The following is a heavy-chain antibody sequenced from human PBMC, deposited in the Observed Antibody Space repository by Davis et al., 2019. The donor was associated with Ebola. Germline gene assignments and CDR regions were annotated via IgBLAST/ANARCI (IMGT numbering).Heavy chain of an antibody. CDR3: ARGPSYYYGMDV. CDR1: GFTFSSYW. Sequence: GESLKISCAASGFTFSSYWMHWVRQAPGKGLVWVSRINSDGSSTSYADSVKGRFTISRDNAKNTLYLQMNSLRAEDTAVYYCARGPSYYYGMDVWGQGTTVTVSS. V-gene: IGHV3-74*01. CDR2: INSDGSST. J-gene: IGHJ6*02.